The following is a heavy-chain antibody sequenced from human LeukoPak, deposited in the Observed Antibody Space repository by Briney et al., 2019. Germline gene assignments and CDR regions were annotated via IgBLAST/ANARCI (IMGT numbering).Heavy chain of an antibody. CDR3: ANNEGLQPPPFYGMDV. CDR2: ISYDGSNK. J-gene: IGHJ6*04. Sequence: PGRSLRLSCAASGFTFSSYGMHWVRQAPGKGLEWVAVISYDGSNKYYADSVKGRFTISRDNSKNTLYLQMNSLRAEDTAVYYCANNEGLQPPPFYGMDVWGKGTTVTVSS. D-gene: IGHD4-11*01. CDR1: GFTFSSYG. V-gene: IGHV3-30*18.